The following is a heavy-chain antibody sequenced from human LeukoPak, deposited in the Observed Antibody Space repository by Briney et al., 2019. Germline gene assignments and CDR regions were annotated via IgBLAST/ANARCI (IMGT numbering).Heavy chain of an antibody. J-gene: IGHJ4*02. V-gene: IGHV3-21*01. Sequence: GGSLRLSCGASGFTFSSYSMNWVRQDPGRGLEWVSSISSSSSYIYYADSVKGRFTISRDNAKNSLYLQMNSLRAEDTAVYYCARDRHIVVVTAPDYWGQGTLVTVSS. CDR1: GFTFSSYS. D-gene: IGHD2-21*02. CDR2: ISSSSSYI. CDR3: ARDRHIVVVTAPDY.